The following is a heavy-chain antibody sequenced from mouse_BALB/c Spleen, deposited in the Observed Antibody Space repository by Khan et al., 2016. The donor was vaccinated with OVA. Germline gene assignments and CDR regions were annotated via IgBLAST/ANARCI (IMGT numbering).Heavy chain of an antibody. CDR1: GFTFSSYG. CDR2: INSNGGST. CDR3: ARMARTIN. Sequence: EVQGVESGGGLVQPGGSLKLSCAASGFTFSSYGMSWVRQTPDKRLELVATINSNGGSTYYPDSVKGRFTISRDNAKNTLYLQMSRRKSEDTAMYYCARMARTINWGQGTTLTVSS. J-gene: IGHJ2*01. V-gene: IGHV5-6-3*01.